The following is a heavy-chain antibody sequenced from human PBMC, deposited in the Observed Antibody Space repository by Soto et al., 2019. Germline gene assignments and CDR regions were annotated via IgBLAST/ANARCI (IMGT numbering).Heavy chain of an antibody. CDR1: GGTFSSYA. J-gene: IGHJ5*02. V-gene: IGHV1-69*13. Sequence: SVKVSCKASGGTFSSYAISWVRQAPGQGLEWMGGIIPIFGTANYAQKLQGIDTITADESTSTAYMKLSSLRTDDTAVYYCARDSRANDFWGGYFSWWFDPWG. CDR2: IIPIFGTA. CDR3: ARDSRANDFWGGYFSWWFDP. D-gene: IGHD3-3*01.